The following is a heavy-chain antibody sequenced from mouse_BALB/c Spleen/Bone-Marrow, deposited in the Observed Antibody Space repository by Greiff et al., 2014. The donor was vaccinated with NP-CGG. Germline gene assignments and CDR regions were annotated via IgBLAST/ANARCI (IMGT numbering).Heavy chain of an antibody. CDR2: IDPANGNT. CDR3: AIYYYGSSGFAY. V-gene: IGHV14-3*02. J-gene: IGHJ3*01. D-gene: IGHD1-1*01. Sequence: GQLKESGAELVMPGGSVKLFCTASGFNIKNTYMHWGKQRPEKGLGGIGRIDPANGNTKYDPKFQGKATITADTSSNTAYLQLSSLTSEDTAVYYCAIYYYGSSGFAYWGQGTLVTVSA. CDR1: GFNIKNTY.